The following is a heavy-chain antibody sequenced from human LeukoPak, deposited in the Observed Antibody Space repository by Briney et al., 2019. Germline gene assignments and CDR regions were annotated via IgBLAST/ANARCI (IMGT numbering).Heavy chain of an antibody. V-gene: IGHV3-74*01. CDR3: ARESSLPETNYYYMDV. CDR2: INTDGSST. CDR1: GFTFSSYW. J-gene: IGHJ6*03. Sequence: GGSLRLSCAASGFTFSSYWMHWVRQAPGKGLVWVSRINTDGSSTSYADSVKGRFTISRDNAKNTLYLQMNSLRAEDTAVYYCARESSLPETNYYYMDVWGKGTTVTVSS. D-gene: IGHD1-14*01.